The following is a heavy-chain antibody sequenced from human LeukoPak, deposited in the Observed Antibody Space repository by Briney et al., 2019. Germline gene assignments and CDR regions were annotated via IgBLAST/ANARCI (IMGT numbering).Heavy chain of an antibody. V-gene: IGHV4-34*01. Sequence: PSETLSLTCAVHGGSFSGYYWSWIRQPPGKGLEWIGEINHSGSTNYNPSHKSRVIISVDTSKNQFSLKLSSVTAADTAVYYCARGVPSIAVRYFDYWGQGTLVTVSS. J-gene: IGHJ4*02. CDR3: ARGVPSIAVRYFDY. CDR1: GGSFSGYY. D-gene: IGHD6-19*01. CDR2: INHSGST.